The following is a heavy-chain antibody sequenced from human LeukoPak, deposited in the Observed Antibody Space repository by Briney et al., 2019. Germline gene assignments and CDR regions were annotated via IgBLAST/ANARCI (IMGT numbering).Heavy chain of an antibody. CDR2: ISASSSPI. V-gene: IGHV3-11*01. D-gene: IGHD3-10*01. CDR3: ARTPRGPSPDY. J-gene: IGHJ4*02. CDR1: GFTFSDYY. Sequence: GGPLRLSCTASGFTFSDYYMSWIRQAPGKGLEWVSYISASSSPIYYADSVKGRFTVSRDNAKNSLYLQMNSLRAEDTAVYYCARTPRGPSPDYWGQGTLVTVSS.